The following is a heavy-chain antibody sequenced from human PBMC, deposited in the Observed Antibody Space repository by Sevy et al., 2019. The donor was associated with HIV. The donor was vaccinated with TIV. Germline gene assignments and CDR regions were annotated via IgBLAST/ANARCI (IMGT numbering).Heavy chain of an antibody. Sequence: ASVKVSCKASGGTFSSYAISWVRQAPGQGLEWMGGIIPIFGTANYAKKFQGRVTITADESTSTAYMELSSLRSEDTAVYYWASRYCSSTSCSNYYYYYGMDVWGQGTTVTVSS. D-gene: IGHD2-2*01. CDR1: GGTFSSYA. J-gene: IGHJ6*02. CDR2: IIPIFGTA. V-gene: IGHV1-69*13. CDR3: ASRYCSSTSCSNYYYYYGMDV.